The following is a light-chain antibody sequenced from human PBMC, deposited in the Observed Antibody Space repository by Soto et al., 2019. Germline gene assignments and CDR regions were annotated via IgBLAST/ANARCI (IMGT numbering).Light chain of an antibody. CDR2: GAY. Sequence: EIVITQSPSTLSVSPGEKATLSRRASQSLGGSLAWYQQKPGQAPRLLIYGAYTRVTGIPARFSGSGSGTEFTLTISSLQSEDFAVYYCQQYKNGWTFGQGTKVDIK. V-gene: IGKV3-15*01. CDR3: QQYKNGWT. CDR1: QSLGGS. J-gene: IGKJ1*01.